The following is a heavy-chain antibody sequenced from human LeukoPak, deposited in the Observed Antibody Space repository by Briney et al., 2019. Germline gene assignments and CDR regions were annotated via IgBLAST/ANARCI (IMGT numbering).Heavy chain of an antibody. CDR3: AKDPRRLRLGELSYFDY. CDR2: IRYDGSNK. Sequence: PGGSLRRSCAASGFTFSSYGVHWVRQAPGKGLEWVAFIRYDGSNKYYADSVKGRFTISRDNSKNTLYLQMNSLRAEDTAVYYCAKDPRRLRLGELSYFDYWGQGTLVTVSS. V-gene: IGHV3-30*02. D-gene: IGHD3-16*02. J-gene: IGHJ4*02. CDR1: GFTFSSYG.